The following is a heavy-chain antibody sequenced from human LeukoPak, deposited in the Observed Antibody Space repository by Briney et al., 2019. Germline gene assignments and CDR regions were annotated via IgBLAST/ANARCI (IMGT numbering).Heavy chain of an antibody. CDR2: ISYDGSNK. CDR3: VGATGFDY. CDR1: GFTFSSYG. Sequence: GGSLRLSCTASGFTFSSYGMHWVRQAPGKGLEWVAVISYDGSNKYYADSVKGRFTISRDNSKNTLYVQMNSLRAEDTAVYYCVGATGFDYWGQGTLVTVSS. V-gene: IGHV3-30*03. D-gene: IGHD1-14*01. J-gene: IGHJ4*02.